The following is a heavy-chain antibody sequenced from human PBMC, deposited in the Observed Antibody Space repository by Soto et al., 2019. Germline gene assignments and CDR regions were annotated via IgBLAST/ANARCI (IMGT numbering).Heavy chain of an antibody. Sequence: ASGKVSCKASGYSFTDYYMHWVRQAPGQGLEWMGWINPYRGATNYAQKFQGRVTMTRDTSISTAYMELSRLRSDDTAVYWCAREHVRPRTGSMGVRGEGPSFPVSS. J-gene: IGHJ6*01. V-gene: IGHV1-2*02. CDR2: INPYRGAT. CDR3: AREHVRPRTGSMGV. CDR1: GYSFTDYY. D-gene: IGHD1-1*01.